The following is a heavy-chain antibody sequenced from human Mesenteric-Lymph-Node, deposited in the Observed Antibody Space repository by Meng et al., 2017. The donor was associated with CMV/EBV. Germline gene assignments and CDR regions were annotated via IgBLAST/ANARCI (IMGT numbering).Heavy chain of an antibody. J-gene: IGHJ5*02. CDR1: GFTFSSYA. Sequence: LSLTCAASGFTFSSYAMHWVRQAPGKGLEWVAVISYDGSNKYYADSVKGRFTISRDNSKNTLYLQMNSLRAEDTAVYYCARGRRDERSWFDPWGQGTLVTVSS. D-gene: IGHD1-1*01. CDR2: ISYDGSNK. CDR3: ARGRRDERSWFDP. V-gene: IGHV3-30-3*01.